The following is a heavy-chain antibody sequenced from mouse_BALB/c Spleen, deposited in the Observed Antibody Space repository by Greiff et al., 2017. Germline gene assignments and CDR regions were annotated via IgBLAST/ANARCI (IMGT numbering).Heavy chain of an antibody. CDR3: ARGDYGNPRFDV. Sequence: VQLQQSGAELVKPGASVKLSCKASGYTFTSYYMYWVKQRPGQGLEWIGEINPSNGGTNFNEKFKSKATLTVDKSSSTAYMQLSSLTSEDSAVYFCARGDYGNPRFDVWGAGTTVTVSS. V-gene: IGHV1-53*01. J-gene: IGHJ1*01. CDR1: GYTFTSYY. D-gene: IGHD2-1*01. CDR2: INPSNGGT.